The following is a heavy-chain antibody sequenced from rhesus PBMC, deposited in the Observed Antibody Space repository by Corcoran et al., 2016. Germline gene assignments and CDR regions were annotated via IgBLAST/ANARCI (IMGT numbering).Heavy chain of an antibody. V-gene: IGHV3-115*02. D-gene: IGHD4-35*01. CDR1: GFTFSGYD. J-gene: IGHJ6*01. Sequence: EVQLAESGGGLVQPGGSLRLSCAASGFTFSGYDMHWVRQAPGEGLESVSVIGGDSSYTHYADSVKGRFTISRDNAKNSLSLQMNSLRAEDTAVYYCARLGYGNYLGLDSWGQGVVVTVSS. CDR3: ARLGYGNYLGLDS. CDR2: IGGDSSYT.